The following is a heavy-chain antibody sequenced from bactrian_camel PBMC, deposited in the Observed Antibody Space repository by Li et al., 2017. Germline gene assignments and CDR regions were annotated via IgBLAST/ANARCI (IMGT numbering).Heavy chain of an antibody. CDR1: GFTFSSYW. Sequence: HVQLVESGGGLVQPGGSLRVSCAGSGFTFSSYWMYWVRQAPGQERQAVATIGSGSPMTSYSDSVKGRFTISRDNARNTVYLQMDSLKPEDTACTTVRRITRTTGVRRPWVRDTGVHGARGPRSPSP. V-gene: IGHV3S1*01. CDR2: IGSGSPMT. D-gene: IGHD7*01. J-gene: IGHJ4*01. CDR3: RRITRTTGVRRPWVRDTGV.